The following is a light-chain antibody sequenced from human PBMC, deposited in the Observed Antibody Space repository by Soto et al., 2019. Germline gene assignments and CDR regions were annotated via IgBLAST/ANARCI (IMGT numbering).Light chain of an antibody. V-gene: IGLV2-14*01. CDR1: SRDVGGYNY. Sequence: QSALTQPASVSGSPGQSITISCTGTSRDVGGYNYVSWHQQHPGKAPKVIITEVSNRPSGFSNRFSGSKSGNTASLTISGLQAEDEADYYCSSYINYNTFVIFGGGTQLTVL. J-gene: IGLJ2*01. CDR3: SSYINYNTFVI. CDR2: EVS.